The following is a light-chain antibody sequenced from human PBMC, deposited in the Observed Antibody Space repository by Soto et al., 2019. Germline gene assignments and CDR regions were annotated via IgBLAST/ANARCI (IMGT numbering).Light chain of an antibody. CDR1: SRDVGSYNG. CDR3: CSYPTSPTYV. J-gene: IGLJ1*01. CDR2: AVS. Sequence: QSGLTQPASVCGSPGQSMTSSCTGSSRDVGSYNGVSWYQQHPGEAPNLMIYAVSHRSSGVSNRFSRSNSGNTASLTISALQAEDETHYYCCSYPTSPTYVFGPGTKVTVL. V-gene: IGLV2-14*03.